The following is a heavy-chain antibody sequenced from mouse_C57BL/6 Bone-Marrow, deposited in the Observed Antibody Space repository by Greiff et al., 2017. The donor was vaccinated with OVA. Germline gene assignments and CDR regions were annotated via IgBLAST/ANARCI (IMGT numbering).Heavy chain of an antibody. CDR2: ISSGSSTI. D-gene: IGHD2-1*01. Sequence: DVQLVESGGGLVKPGGSLKLSCAASGFTFSDYGMHWVRQAPEKGLEWVAYISSGSSTIYYADTVKGRFTISRDNAKNTLFLQMTSLRSEDTAMYYCAREYYGNLFAYWGQGTLVTVSA. J-gene: IGHJ3*01. V-gene: IGHV5-17*01. CDR1: GFTFSDYG. CDR3: AREYYGNLFAY.